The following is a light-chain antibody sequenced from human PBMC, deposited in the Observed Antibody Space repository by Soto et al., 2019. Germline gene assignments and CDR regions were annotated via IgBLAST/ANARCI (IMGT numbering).Light chain of an antibody. J-gene: IGLJ2*01. Sequence: QSVLTQPPSASGSPGQSVTISCAGTGSDIAVYDFVSWYQQHPDKAPKLIINEVHKRPSGVPDRFSASKSGSTASLTVSGLQAEDEADYYCSSFAGDNTLVFGGGTKLTVL. CDR3: SSFAGDNTLV. V-gene: IGLV2-8*01. CDR1: GSDIAVYDF. CDR2: EVH.